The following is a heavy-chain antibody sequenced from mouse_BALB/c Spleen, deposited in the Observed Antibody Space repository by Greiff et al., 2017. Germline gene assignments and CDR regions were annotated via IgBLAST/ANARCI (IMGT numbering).Heavy chain of an antibody. CDR2: ISSGGST. Sequence: EVKLVESGGGLVKPGGSLKLSCAASGFTFSSYAMSWVRQTPEKRLEWVASISSGGSTYYPDSVKGRSTISRDNARNILYLQMSSLRSEDTAMYYCARGITTADYWGQGTTLTVSS. J-gene: IGHJ2*01. CDR3: ARGITTADY. V-gene: IGHV5-6-5*01. D-gene: IGHD1-2*01. CDR1: GFTFSSYA.